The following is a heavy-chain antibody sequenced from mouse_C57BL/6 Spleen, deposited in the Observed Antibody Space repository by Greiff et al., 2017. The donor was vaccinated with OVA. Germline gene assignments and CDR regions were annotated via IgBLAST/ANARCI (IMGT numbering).Heavy chain of an antibody. CDR1: GYTFTDYY. D-gene: IGHD1-1*01. CDR2: IYPGSGNT. Sequence: QVQLQQSGAELVRPGASVKLSCKASGYTFTDYYINWVKQRPGQGLEWIARIYPGSGNTYYNEKFKGKATLTAEKSSSTAYMQLSSLTSEDSAVYFCARGEAYYGSSEGYFDVWGTGTTVTVSS. J-gene: IGHJ1*03. CDR3: ARGEAYYGSSEGYFDV. V-gene: IGHV1-76*01.